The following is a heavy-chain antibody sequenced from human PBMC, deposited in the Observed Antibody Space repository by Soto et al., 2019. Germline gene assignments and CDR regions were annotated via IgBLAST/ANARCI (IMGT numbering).Heavy chain of an antibody. D-gene: IGHD3-3*01. CDR2: IKQDGSEK. V-gene: IGHV3-7*03. J-gene: IGHJ4*02. CDR1: GFTFSSYW. Sequence: HPGGSLRLSCAASGFTFSSYWMSWVRQAPGKGLEWVANIKQDGSEKYYVDSVKVRFTISRDNAKISLYLQMNSLRAEATAVYYCARDSLFGVVILDYWGQGTLVTVSS. CDR3: ARDSLFGVVILDY.